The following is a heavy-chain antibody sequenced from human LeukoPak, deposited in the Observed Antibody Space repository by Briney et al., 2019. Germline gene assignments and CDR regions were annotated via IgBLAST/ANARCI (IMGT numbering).Heavy chain of an antibody. J-gene: IGHJ4*02. CDR3: AKGNY. CDR2: IGGSGGTT. CDR1: GFTFYNYA. Sequence: PVGSLRLSCAASGFTFYNYAMTWVRQAPGRGLEWVSAIGGSGGTTYYADSVQGRFTISRDNSKNMLYLQMSSLRAEDTAVYFCAKGNYWGQGTLVTVSS. V-gene: IGHV3-23*01.